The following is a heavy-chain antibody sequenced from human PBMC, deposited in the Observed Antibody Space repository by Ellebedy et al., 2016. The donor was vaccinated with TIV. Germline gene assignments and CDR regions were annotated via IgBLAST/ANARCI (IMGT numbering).Heavy chain of an antibody. CDR1: GIAFRSYS. J-gene: IGHJ4*02. D-gene: IGHD5-12*01. CDR2: ISGSLTYI. V-gene: IGHV3-21*06. CDR3: ASDGYSGYEWDN. Sequence: GESLKISCVASGIAFRSYSMHWVRQAPGKGLEWVASISGSLTYIYYADSVRGRFTISSDNAKTSVYLQMNSLRGEDTAVYFCASDGYSGYEWDNWGQGTLVTVSS.